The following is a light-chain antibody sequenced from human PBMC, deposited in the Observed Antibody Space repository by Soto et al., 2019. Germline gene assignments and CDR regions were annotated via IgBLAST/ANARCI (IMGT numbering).Light chain of an antibody. CDR2: DAS. CDR3: QHYGSSPPIT. J-gene: IGKJ5*01. CDR1: QSVRGTS. V-gene: IGKV3-20*01. Sequence: EILLTQSPATLSVSPGERATLFCRASQSVRGTSLAWYQQKPGQAPRLLIYDASSRATGIPDRFSGGGSGTDFTLTISRLEPEDFAVYYCQHYGSSPPITFGQGTRLEIK.